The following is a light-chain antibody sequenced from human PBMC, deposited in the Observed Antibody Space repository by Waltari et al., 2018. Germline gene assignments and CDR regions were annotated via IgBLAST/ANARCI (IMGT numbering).Light chain of an antibody. CDR2: DTS. V-gene: IGKV3-11*01. CDR3: QQRSAWPGT. J-gene: IGKJ2*02. CDR1: QSVYNY. Sequence: EIVLTQSPATLSLSPGERATLSCRASQSVYNYLVWYQQKPGQAPRLLIYDTSNRATGIPARCSGRGSVTDFTLSISSLEPEDFEVYYCQQRSAWPGTFGQGTKLDIK.